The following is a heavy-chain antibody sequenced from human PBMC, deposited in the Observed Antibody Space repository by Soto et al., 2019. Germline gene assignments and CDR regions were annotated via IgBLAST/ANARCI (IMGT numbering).Heavy chain of an antibody. V-gene: IGHV5-51*01. CDR1: GYSFTSYW. D-gene: IGHD6-13*01. CDR3: ARHPAHSSSWYYYSSGMDV. J-gene: IGHJ6*02. CDR2: IYPGDSDT. Sequence: RGESLNLSCKGSGYSFTSYWIGWVLHMPGKGLELMGIIYPGDSDTRYRASFQGQATTPPDKPISTAYLQWSSLKASDTAMYYCARHPAHSSSWYYYSSGMDVWGQGTTVPVSS.